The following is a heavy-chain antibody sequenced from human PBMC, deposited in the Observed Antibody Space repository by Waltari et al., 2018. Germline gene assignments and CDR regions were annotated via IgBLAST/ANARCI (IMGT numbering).Heavy chain of an antibody. CDR2: SYHSVST. CDR1: GYSISSGYY. Sequence: QVQLQESGPGLVKPSETLSLTCAVSGYSISSGYYWGWIRQPPGKGLEWIGSSYHSVSTYYNPSLKSRVTISVDTSKNQFSLKLSSVTAADTAVYYCARRSSLYYFDYWGQGTLVTVSS. V-gene: IGHV4-38-2*01. J-gene: IGHJ4*02. CDR3: ARRSSLYYFDY. D-gene: IGHD6-13*01.